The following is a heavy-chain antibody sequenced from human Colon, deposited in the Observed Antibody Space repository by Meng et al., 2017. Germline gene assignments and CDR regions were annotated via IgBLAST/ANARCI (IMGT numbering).Heavy chain of an antibody. CDR1: GFAFSGSS. CDR2: FTASSST. V-gene: IGHV3-23*01. CDR3: AKLTSL. J-gene: IGHJ4*02. Sequence: GESLKISCAASGFAFSGSSMSWVRQAPGKGLEWVSTFTASSSTFYAGSVKGRFTISRDNSKNTLYLQMNSLRAEDTAVYYCAKLTSLWGQGTLVTVSS. D-gene: IGHD3-16*01.